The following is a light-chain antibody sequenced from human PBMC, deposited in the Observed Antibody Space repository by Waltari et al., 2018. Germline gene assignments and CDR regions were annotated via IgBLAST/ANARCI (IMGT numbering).Light chain of an antibody. J-gene: IGLJ3*02. CDR3: CSYAGNYVWV. Sequence: QSALTQHAAVSGSPGQSVTISCTGASSDIGRYDIVSWYQQHPGNAPKLVISDVRKRPSGVPDRFSGAKSCDTASLTISWLQSEDEADYYCCSYAGNYVWVFGGGTRLTVL. CDR1: SSDIGRYDI. CDR2: DVR. V-gene: IGLV2-23*02.